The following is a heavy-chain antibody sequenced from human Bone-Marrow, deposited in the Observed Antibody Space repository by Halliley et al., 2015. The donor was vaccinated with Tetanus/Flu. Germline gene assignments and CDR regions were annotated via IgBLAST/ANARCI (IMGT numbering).Heavy chain of an antibody. Sequence: SLRLSCAASGFTFNNYGMHWVRQAPGKGLEWVAAISYDGSQKYYVDSVKGRFTISRDNSNSTLSLQMNSLRSEDTAVFYCAKDRGPVSAHFDHWGQGTLVTVSS. D-gene: IGHD6-19*01. CDR1: GFTFNNYG. V-gene: IGHV3-30*18. CDR3: AKDRGPVSAHFDH. J-gene: IGHJ4*02. CDR2: ISYDGSQK.